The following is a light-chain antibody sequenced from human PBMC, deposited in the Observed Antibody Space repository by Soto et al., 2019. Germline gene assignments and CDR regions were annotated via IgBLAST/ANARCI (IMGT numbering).Light chain of an antibody. CDR1: SSDVGAYNY. V-gene: IGLV2-11*01. CDR3: CSYADNYSYV. CDR2: DVS. J-gene: IGLJ1*01. Sequence: QSALTQPASVSGSPGQSVTISCTGTSSDVGAYNYVSWYQQHPGKAPKLMTYDVSKRPSGVPDRFSGSKSGNTASLTISGLQAEDEADYYCCSYADNYSYVFGTGTKVTVL.